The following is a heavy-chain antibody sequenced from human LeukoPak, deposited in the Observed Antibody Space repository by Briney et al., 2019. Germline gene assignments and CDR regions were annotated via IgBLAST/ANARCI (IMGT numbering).Heavy chain of an antibody. CDR1: GGSFSDYF. CDR3: ARWGYSSGYDY. D-gene: IGHD6-19*01. J-gene: IGHJ4*02. CDR2: IFHSGST. Sequence: PSETLSLTCAVYGGSFSDYFWNWIRQPPGKGLEWIGEIFHSGSTNYNPSLKSRVTMSVDKSKNQFSLKLSSVTAADTAVYYCARWGYSSGYDYWGQGTLVTVSS. V-gene: IGHV4-34*12.